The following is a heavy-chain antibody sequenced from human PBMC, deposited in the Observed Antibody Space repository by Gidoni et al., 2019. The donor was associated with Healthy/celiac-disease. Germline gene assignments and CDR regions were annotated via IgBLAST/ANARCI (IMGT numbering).Heavy chain of an antibody. CDR3: ARDGYCSGGSCYTRD. J-gene: IGHJ4*02. D-gene: IGHD2-15*01. V-gene: IGHV1-69*06. Sequence: QVQLVQSGAEVKKPGSSVKVSCKASGGTFSSYAISWVRQAPGQGLEWMGGIIPIFGTANYAQKFQGRVTITAVKSTSTAYMELSSLRSEDTAVYYCARDGYCSGGSCYTRDWGQGTLVTVSS. CDR1: GGTFSSYA. CDR2: IIPIFGTA.